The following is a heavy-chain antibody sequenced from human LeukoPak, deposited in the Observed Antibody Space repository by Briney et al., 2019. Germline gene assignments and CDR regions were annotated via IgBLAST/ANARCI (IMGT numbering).Heavy chain of an antibody. D-gene: IGHD5-12*01. CDR1: GFTFSSYS. J-gene: IGHJ6*03. CDR3: ARGYSGYDLHYYYMDV. CDR2: ISSSSYI. V-gene: IGHV3-21*01. Sequence: GASLTLSCAASGFTFSSYSMNWVRQAPGKGLEWVSSISSSSYIYYADSVKGRFTISRDNAKNSLYLQMNSLRAEDTAVYYCARGYSGYDLHYYYMDVWGKGTTVTVSS.